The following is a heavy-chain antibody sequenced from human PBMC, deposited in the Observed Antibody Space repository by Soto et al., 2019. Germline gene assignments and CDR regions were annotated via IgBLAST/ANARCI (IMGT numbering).Heavy chain of an antibody. CDR3: ARGAGHSSSWVDY. CDR2: IYYSGST. Sequence: QLQLQESGPGLVKPSETLSLTCTVSGGSISSSSYYWGWIRQPPGKGLGWIGSIYYSGSTYYNPSRKSRVTIAVDTAKNQVSLKLSSVTAADTAVYYCARGAGHSSSWVDYWGQGTLVTVSS. CDR1: GGSISSSSYY. J-gene: IGHJ4*02. V-gene: IGHV4-39*01. D-gene: IGHD6-13*01.